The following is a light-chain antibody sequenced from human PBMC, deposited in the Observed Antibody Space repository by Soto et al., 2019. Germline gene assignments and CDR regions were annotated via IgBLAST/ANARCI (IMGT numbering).Light chain of an antibody. V-gene: IGKV1-5*01. CDR1: QSINSW. Sequence: DIKMTQSPSTLSASVGDRVTITCRASQSINSWLAWYQQKPGKAPQILIYDASTLKSGVPSRFSASGSGTEFTLIISSLQPDDFATYYCQQCTSYSWTFGQGTKV. J-gene: IGKJ1*01. CDR3: QQCTSYSWT. CDR2: DAS.